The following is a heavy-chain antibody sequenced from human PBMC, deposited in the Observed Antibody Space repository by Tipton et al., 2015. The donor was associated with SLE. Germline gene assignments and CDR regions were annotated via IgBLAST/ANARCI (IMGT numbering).Heavy chain of an antibody. CDR1: GDSISSSSYY. V-gene: IGHV4-39*07. Sequence: TLSLTCIVSGDSISSSSYYWGWIRQPPGKGLEWVGTVYYTGNTFYNPSLKSRVTISVDTSKNQFSLKLSSVTAADTAVYYCARARRLTGIDFDYWGQGTLVTVSS. J-gene: IGHJ4*02. CDR2: VYYTGNT. CDR3: ARARRLTGIDFDY. D-gene: IGHD7-27*01.